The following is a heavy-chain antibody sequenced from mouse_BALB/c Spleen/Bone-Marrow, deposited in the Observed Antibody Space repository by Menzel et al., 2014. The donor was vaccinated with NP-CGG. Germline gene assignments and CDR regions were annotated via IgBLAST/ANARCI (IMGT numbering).Heavy chain of an antibody. V-gene: IGHV1-7*01. CDR3: AREGIYYGNTWFAY. CDR2: INPSTGYT. J-gene: IGHJ3*01. CDR1: GYTFTTYW. Sequence: QVQLQQSGAELAKPGASVKMSCKTSGYTFTTYWIHWVKQRPGQGLQWIGYINPSTGYTEYNQKFKDKATLTADKSSSTAYMQLSSLTSEEFAVYYCAREGIYYGNTWFAYRGQGTLVTASA. D-gene: IGHD2-1*01.